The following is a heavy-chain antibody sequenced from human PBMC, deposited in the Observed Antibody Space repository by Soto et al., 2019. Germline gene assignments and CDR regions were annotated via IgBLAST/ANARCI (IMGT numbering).Heavy chain of an antibody. CDR2: IYYSGST. Sequence: QVQLQESGPGLVKPSQTLSLTCTVSGGSISSGGYYWSWIRQHPGKGLEWIGYIYYSGSTYYNPSPQARVPISVDTANNQFSLRLSSVTAADTAVYYCSMGGDYYDRLGYPQGFDYWGQGTLVTVSS. CDR1: GGSISSGGYY. CDR3: SMGGDYYDRLGYPQGFDY. D-gene: IGHD3-10*02. J-gene: IGHJ4*02. V-gene: IGHV4-31*03.